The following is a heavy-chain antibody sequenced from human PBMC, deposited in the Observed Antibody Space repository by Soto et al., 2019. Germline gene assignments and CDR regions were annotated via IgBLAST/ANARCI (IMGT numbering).Heavy chain of an antibody. V-gene: IGHV1-69*01. CDR2: IIPIFGTA. J-gene: IGHJ3*02. CDR3: ASVEKWEPGAAFDI. Sequence: QVQLVQSGAEVKKPGSSVKVSCKASGGTFSSYAISWVRQAPGQGLEWMGGIIPIFGTANYAQKFQGRVTITADESMSTAYMELSSLRSEDTAVYYCASVEKWEPGAAFDIWGQGTMVTVSS. CDR1: GGTFSSYA. D-gene: IGHD1-26*01.